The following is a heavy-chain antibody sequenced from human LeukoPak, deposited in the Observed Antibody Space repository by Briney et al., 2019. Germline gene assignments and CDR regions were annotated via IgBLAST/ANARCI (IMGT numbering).Heavy chain of an antibody. J-gene: IGHJ4*02. CDR2: IYYDGSNK. D-gene: IGHD6-13*01. V-gene: IGHV3-33*06. CDR3: AKPYLAGGAAGTFDS. Sequence: GRSLRLSCAASGFTFSSYGMHWVRQAPGKGLEWVSVIYYDGSNKYYADSVKGRFTISRDNSKNMLYLQMGSLRAEDTAVYYCAKPYLAGGAAGTFDSWGQGTLVTVS. CDR1: GFTFSSYG.